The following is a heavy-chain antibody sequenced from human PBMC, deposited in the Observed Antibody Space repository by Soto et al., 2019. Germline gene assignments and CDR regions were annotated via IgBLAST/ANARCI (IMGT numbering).Heavy chain of an antibody. CDR1: GGSISSGGYY. CDR2: IYYSGST. J-gene: IGHJ4*02. D-gene: IGHD5-18*01. V-gene: IGHV4-31*03. Sequence: PSETLSVTCTVSGGSISSGGYYWSWIRQHPGKGLEWIGYIYYSGSTYYNPSLKSRVTIPVDTSKNQFSLKLSSVTAADTAVYYCARTRGYSYGLLGYWGQGTLVTVSS. CDR3: ARTRGYSYGLLGY.